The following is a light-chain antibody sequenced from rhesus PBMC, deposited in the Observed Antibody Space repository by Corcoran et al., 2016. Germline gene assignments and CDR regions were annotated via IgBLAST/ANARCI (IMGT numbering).Light chain of an antibody. Sequence: DIQMTQSPSSLSASVGDTVTITCRASQGISNYLAWYQQRSGKAPKPLIYSVSSLESGDPARFSGNRSGTVFTLTISGLQPEDFATYFCQQHNSYPWTFGQGTKVEI. J-gene: IGKJ1*01. V-gene: IGKV1S16*01. CDR2: SVS. CDR3: QQHNSYPWT. CDR1: QGISNY.